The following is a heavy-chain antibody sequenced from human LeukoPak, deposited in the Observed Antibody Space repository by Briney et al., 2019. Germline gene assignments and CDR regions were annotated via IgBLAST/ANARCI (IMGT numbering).Heavy chain of an antibody. J-gene: IGHJ6*02. D-gene: IGHD6-13*01. Sequence: SVKVSCKASGGTFSSYAIRWARQAPGQWLEWMGGIIPIFGTANYAQKFQGRVTITADESTSTAYMELSSLRSEDTAVYYCARDCSSWSLYYYYGMDVWGQGTTVTVSS. CDR2: IIPIFGTA. CDR1: GGTFSSYA. CDR3: ARDCSSWSLYYYYGMDV. V-gene: IGHV1-69*13.